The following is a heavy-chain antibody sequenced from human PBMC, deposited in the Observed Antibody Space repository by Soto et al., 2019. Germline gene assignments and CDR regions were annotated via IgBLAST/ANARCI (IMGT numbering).Heavy chain of an antibody. Sequence: QVQLVQSGAEVKKPGSSVKVSCKASGGTFSSYTISWVRQAPGQGLEWMGRIIPILGIANYAQKFQGRVXXXXXXXXXXXXXXXXXXXXXDXXXXXXXXXXGGPNDYWGQGTLVTVSS. CDR2: IIPILGIA. J-gene: IGHJ4*02. CDR3: XXXXGGPNDY. CDR1: GGTFSSYT. D-gene: IGHD3-10*01. V-gene: IGHV1-69*02.